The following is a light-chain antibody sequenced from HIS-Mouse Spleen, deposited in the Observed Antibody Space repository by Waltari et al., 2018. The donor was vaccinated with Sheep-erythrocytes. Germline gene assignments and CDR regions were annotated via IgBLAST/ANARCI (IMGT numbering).Light chain of an antibody. J-gene: IGLJ3*02. CDR1: SRDVGRYHL. CDR3: CSYAGSSTPWV. V-gene: IGLV2-23*01. CDR2: EGS. Sequence: QSALTQPASVSGSPGQSIPISCTGTSRDVGRYHLVSWYQQHPGKAPKLMIYEGSKRPSGVSNRFAGSKSGNTASLTISGLQAEDEADYYCCSYAGSSTPWVFGGGTKLTVL.